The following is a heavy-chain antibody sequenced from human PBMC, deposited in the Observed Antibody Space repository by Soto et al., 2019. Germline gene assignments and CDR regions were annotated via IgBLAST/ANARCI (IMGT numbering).Heavy chain of an antibody. Sequence: SETLSLTCTVSGGSISSYYWSWIRQPPGKGLEWIGYIYYSGSTNYNPSLKSRVTISVDTSKNQFSLKLSSVTAADTAVYYCARHPSQQLAGGDYYFDYWGQGTLVTVSS. D-gene: IGHD6-13*01. CDR1: GGSISSYY. J-gene: IGHJ4*02. CDR2: IYYSGST. CDR3: ARHPSQQLAGGDYYFDY. V-gene: IGHV4-59*08.